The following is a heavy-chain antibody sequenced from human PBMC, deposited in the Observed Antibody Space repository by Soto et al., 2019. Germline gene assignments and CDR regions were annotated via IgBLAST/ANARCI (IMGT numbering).Heavy chain of an antibody. V-gene: IGHV4-30-2*01. Sequence: PSETLSLTCAVSGGSISSGGYSWSWIRQPPGKGLEWIGYIYHSGSTYYNPSLKSRVTISVDRSKNQFSMKLSSVTAADTAVYYCARVVDTTWGQNWFDPWGQGNLVTVSS. CDR1: GGSISSGGYS. D-gene: IGHD1-26*01. CDR2: IYHSGST. J-gene: IGHJ5*02. CDR3: ARVVDTTWGQNWFDP.